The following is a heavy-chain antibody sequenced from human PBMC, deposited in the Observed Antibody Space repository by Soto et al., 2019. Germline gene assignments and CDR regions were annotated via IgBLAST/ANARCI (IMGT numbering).Heavy chain of an antibody. CDR3: AREIRRDYYYYYPLDV. V-gene: IGHV3-72*01. CDR1: GFTLTDHY. J-gene: IGHJ6*02. Sequence: GGSLRLSCLASGFTLTDHYMDWVRQAPGTGLEWIARTKNKPNNYTTTYAASVKGRFTISRDDSESSLYLQMNNLKTEDTAVYYCAREIRRDYYYYYPLDVWGQGTTVTVSS. CDR2: TKNKPNNYTT.